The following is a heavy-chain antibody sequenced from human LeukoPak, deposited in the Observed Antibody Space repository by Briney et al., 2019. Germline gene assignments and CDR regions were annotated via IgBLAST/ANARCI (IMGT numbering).Heavy chain of an antibody. CDR2: IYHSGST. CDR3: ARLDYYDRSGYPGYWYFDL. J-gene: IGHJ2*01. Sequence: SETLSLICAVSTYSISSGYYWGWIRQPPGKGLEWIGSIYHSGSTYYNPSVKSRVTISVDTSKNQFSLKLSSVTAADTAVYYCARLDYYDRSGYPGYWYFDLWGRGTLVTVSS. V-gene: IGHV4-38-2*01. D-gene: IGHD3-22*01. CDR1: TYSISSGYY.